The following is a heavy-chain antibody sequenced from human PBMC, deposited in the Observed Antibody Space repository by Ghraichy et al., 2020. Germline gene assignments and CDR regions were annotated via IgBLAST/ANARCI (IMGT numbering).Heavy chain of an antibody. V-gene: IGHV3-48*03. CDR3: ATEGAYGAYFDY. CDR1: GFTFSSYE. Sequence: GGSLRLSCAASGFTFSSYEMNWVRQAPGKGLEWVSYISSSGSTIYYADSVEGRFTISRDNAKNSLYLQMNSLRAEDTAVYYCATEGAYGAYFDYWGQGTLVTVSS. J-gene: IGHJ4*02. D-gene: IGHD4-17*01. CDR2: ISSSGSTI.